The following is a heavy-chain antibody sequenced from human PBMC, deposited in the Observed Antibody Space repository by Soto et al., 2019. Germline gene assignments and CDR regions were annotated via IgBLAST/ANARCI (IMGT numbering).Heavy chain of an antibody. CDR1: GYTFTTTY. J-gene: IGHJ4*02. Sequence: QVHLVQSGAEVKKPGASVKVSCKASGYTFTTTYITWLRQAPGQGLEWLGYISAYNGHTRYAQIVDGRVTMTTDTSSSTAYMELRNLRFDDTAVYYCGRVLDYYDNSGDEARVDYWGQGTLVTVSP. CDR2: ISAYNGHT. CDR3: GRVLDYYDNSGDEARVDY. D-gene: IGHD3-22*01. V-gene: IGHV1-18*01.